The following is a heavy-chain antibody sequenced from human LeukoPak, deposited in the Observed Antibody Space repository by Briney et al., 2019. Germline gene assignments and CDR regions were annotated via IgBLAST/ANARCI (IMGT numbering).Heavy chain of an antibody. V-gene: IGHV3-21*01. CDR1: GFTFSSYS. Sequence: GGSLRLSCAASGFTFSSYSMNWVRQAPGKGLGWVSSISSSSSYIYYADSVKGRFTISRDNAKNSLYLQMNSLRAEDTAVYYCARVSIAVAGTGIDYWGQGTLVTVSS. CDR3: ARVSIAVAGTGIDY. D-gene: IGHD6-19*01. CDR2: ISSSSSYI. J-gene: IGHJ4*02.